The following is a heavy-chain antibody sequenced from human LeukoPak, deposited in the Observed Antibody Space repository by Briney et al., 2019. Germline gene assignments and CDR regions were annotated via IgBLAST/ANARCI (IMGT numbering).Heavy chain of an antibody. CDR1: GGSISSYY. V-gene: IGHV4-59*08. D-gene: IGHD3-10*01. CDR2: IYYSGST. CDR3: ASNYYGSGSLDY. J-gene: IGHJ4*02. Sequence: SETLSLTCTVSGGSISSYYWSWIRQPPGKGLEWIGYIYYSGSTNYNPSLKSRVAISVDTSKNQFSLKVSSVTAADTAVYYCASNYYGSGSLDYWGQGNLVTVSS.